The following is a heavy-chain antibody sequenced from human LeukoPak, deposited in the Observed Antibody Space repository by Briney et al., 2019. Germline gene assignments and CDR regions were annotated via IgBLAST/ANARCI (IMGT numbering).Heavy chain of an antibody. CDR1: GGSISSGSYY. CDR3: ARETDGDSSGLTAGYWFDP. D-gene: IGHD3-22*01. CDR2: IYTSGST. J-gene: IGHJ5*02. V-gene: IGHV4-61*02. Sequence: ASETLSLTCTVSGGSISSGSYYWRWIRQPAGKGLEWIGRIYTSGSTNYNPSLKSRVTISVDTSKNQFSLKLSSVTAADTAVYYCARETDGDSSGLTAGYWFDPSGQGTLVTVSS.